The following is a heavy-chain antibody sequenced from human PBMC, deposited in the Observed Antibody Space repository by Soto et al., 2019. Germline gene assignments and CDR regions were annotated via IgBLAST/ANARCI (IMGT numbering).Heavy chain of an antibody. D-gene: IGHD1-26*01. Sequence: QVQLQESGPGLVKPSQTLSLTCTVSGGSISSTGYFWTWIRQHPGKGLEWIGYIFYSGSTFHNPSLKSRVTISVDTSKNQFSLELSSVTAADTAVYYCAREGGSGDYFDYWGQGTLVTVSS. CDR2: IFYSGST. CDR3: AREGGSGDYFDY. CDR1: GGSISSTGYF. V-gene: IGHV4-31*03. J-gene: IGHJ4*02.